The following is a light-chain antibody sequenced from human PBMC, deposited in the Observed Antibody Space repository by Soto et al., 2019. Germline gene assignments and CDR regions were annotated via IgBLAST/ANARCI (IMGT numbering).Light chain of an antibody. CDR1: SSDVGSYNL. CDR2: EVS. V-gene: IGLV2-23*02. J-gene: IGLJ3*02. Sequence: QSALTTPASVSGSPGQSITISCTGTSSDVGSYNLVSWYQQHPGKAPKFMIYEVSKRPSGVSNRFSGSKSGNTASLTISGLQAEDEADYYCCSYAGISTWVFGGGTKLTVL. CDR3: CSYAGISTWV.